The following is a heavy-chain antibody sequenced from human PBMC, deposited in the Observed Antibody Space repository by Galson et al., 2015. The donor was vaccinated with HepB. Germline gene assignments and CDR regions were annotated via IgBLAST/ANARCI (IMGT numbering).Heavy chain of an antibody. Sequence: QSGAEVKKPGASVKVSCKASGYTFTSYAMHWVRQAPGQRLEWMGWINAGNGNTKYSQKFQGRVTITRDTSASTAYMELSSLRSEDTAVYYCARGRLPAAMGLEGYWGQGTLVTVSS. J-gene: IGHJ4*02. CDR2: INAGNGNT. CDR1: GYTFTSYA. CDR3: ARGRLPAAMGLEGY. V-gene: IGHV1-3*01. D-gene: IGHD2-2*01.